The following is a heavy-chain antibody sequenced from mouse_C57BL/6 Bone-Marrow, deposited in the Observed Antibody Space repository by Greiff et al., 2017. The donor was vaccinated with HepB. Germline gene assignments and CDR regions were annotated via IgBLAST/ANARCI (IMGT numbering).Heavy chain of an antibody. D-gene: IGHD2-5*01. CDR2: ISYDGSN. CDR3: ARDEIYSNYVSYAMDY. V-gene: IGHV3-6*01. CDR1: GYSITSGYY. J-gene: IGHJ4*01. Sequence: EVQLVESGPGLVKPSQSLSLTCSVTGYSITSGYYWNWIRQFPGNKLEWMGYISYDGSNNYNPSLKNRISITRDTSKNQFFLKLNSVTTEDTATYYCARDEIYSNYVSYAMDYWGQGTSVTVSS.